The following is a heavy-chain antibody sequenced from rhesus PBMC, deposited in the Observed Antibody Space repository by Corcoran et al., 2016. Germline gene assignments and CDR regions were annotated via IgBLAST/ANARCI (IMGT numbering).Heavy chain of an antibody. CDR1: GYSISNGYD. CDR2: IYGSSGST. D-gene: IGHD1-26*01. CDR3: ARGITSFDY. J-gene: IGHJ4*01. V-gene: IGHV4-76*01. Sequence: QVQLQESGPGVVKPSETLSLTCAVSGYSISNGYDWSWIRQPPGKGLEGIGYIYGSSGSTTYHPSLKNRVTISNDTSKNQFSLKLSSVTAADTAVYYCARGITSFDYWGQGVLVTVSS.